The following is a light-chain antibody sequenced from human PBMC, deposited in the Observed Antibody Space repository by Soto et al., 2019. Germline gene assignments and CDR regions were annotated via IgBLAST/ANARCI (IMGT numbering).Light chain of an antibody. Sequence: QSVLTQPPSASGTPGQRVTISCSGRSSNIGSNTVSWYQQLPGTAPKLLIYGNNQRPSGVPDRFSGSKSGTSASLAISGLQSEDEADYYCAAWDDSLNGRYVFGTGTKLTVL. J-gene: IGLJ1*01. CDR2: GNN. V-gene: IGLV1-44*01. CDR1: SSNIGSNT. CDR3: AAWDDSLNGRYV.